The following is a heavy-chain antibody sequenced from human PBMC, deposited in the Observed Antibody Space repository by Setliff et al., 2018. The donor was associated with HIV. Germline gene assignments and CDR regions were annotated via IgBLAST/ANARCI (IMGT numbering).Heavy chain of an antibody. CDR1: GFTFSSYS. CDR3: ARDFRRYFDYYYYGMDV. CDR2: ISSSSSYI. D-gene: IGHD3-9*01. Sequence: LRLSCAASGFTFSSYSMNWVRQAPGKGLEWVSSISSSSSYIYYADSVKGRFTISRDNAKNSLYLQMNSLRAEDTAVYYCARDFRRYFDYYYYGMDVWGQGTTVTV. J-gene: IGHJ6*02. V-gene: IGHV3-21*01.